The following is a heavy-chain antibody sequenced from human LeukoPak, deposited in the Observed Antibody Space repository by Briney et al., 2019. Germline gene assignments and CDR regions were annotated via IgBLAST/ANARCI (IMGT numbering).Heavy chain of an antibody. D-gene: IGHD6-13*01. V-gene: IGHV1-69*06. CDR3: AAKIPYTAAGWFDP. Sequence: SVKVSCTASGGTFSSYAISWVRQAPGQGLEWMGGIIPIFGTANYAQKFQGRVTITADKSTSTAYMELSSLRSEDTAVYYCAAKIPYTAAGWFDPWGQGTLVTVSS. J-gene: IGHJ5*02. CDR2: IIPIFGTA. CDR1: GGTFSSYA.